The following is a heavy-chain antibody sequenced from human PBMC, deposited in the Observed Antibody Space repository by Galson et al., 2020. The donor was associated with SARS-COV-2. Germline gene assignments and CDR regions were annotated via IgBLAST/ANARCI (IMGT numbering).Heavy chain of an antibody. Sequence: SETLSLTCTVSGDSISSGPYYWTWVRQPAGRGLEWIGRIYKSGKTDYSPSLQSQVTMSIDTSKNQFSLKLTSVTAADTAVYYCARGNSPCATIFGLLVGTCGMDVGGHGTSVTVSS. V-gene: IGHV4-61*02. J-gene: IGHJ6*02. D-gene: IGHD3-3*01. CDR1: GDSISSGPYY. CDR2: IYKSGKT. CDR3: ARGNSPCATIFGLLVGTCGMDV.